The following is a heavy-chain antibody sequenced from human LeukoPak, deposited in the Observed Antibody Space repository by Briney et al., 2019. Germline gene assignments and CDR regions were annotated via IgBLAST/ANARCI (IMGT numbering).Heavy chain of an antibody. D-gene: IGHD6-13*01. V-gene: IGHV3-43D*03. Sequence: GGSLRLSCAASAFIFDNYAMHWVRQAPGKGLEWVSLITWNGLSTYYADSVKGRFTIFRDNRKNSLYLQMNSLRTEDTALYYCTKGGVRYGSWYNFVFDYWGQGTLVTVSS. CDR3: TKGGVRYGSWYNFVFDY. J-gene: IGHJ4*02. CDR2: ITWNGLST. CDR1: AFIFDNYA.